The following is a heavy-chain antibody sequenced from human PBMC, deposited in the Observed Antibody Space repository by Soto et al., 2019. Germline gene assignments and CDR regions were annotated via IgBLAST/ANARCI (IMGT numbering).Heavy chain of an antibody. J-gene: IGHJ5*02. CDR2: IIPIFGTA. V-gene: IGHV1-69*12. Sequence: QVQLVQSGAEVKKPGSSVKVSCKASGGTFSSYAISWVRQAPGQGLEWMGGIIPIFGTANYAQKFQGRVTITADESTSPASMELSRLRSEDTAVYYCAGLYCSGGSCYFSGGWFDPWGQGTLVTVSS. CDR1: GGTFSSYA. D-gene: IGHD2-15*01. CDR3: AGLYCSGGSCYFSGGWFDP.